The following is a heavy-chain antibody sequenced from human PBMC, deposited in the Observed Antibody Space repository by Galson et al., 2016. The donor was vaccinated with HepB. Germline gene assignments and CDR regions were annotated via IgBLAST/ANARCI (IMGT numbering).Heavy chain of an antibody. CDR2: VWQDGSNK. CDR1: GVTLSPYG. CDR3: ARSDAVAGNIYYFDY. D-gene: IGHD6-19*01. Sequence: SLRLSCAASGVTLSPYGMHWVRQAPGKGLEWVAVVWQDGSNKVYADSVKGPFTISRDDSRSTVYLQMNSLRAEDTAVYFCARSDAVAGNIYYFDYWGQGTLVSVSS. J-gene: IGHJ4*02. V-gene: IGHV3-33*01.